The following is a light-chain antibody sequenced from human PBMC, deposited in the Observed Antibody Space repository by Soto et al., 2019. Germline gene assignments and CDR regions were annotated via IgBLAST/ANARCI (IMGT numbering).Light chain of an antibody. J-gene: IGKJ5*01. CDR3: QQRSNWPRGST. CDR2: GAS. CDR1: QSVSGY. Sequence: EIVLPQYTATLSLSPGERATLSCRAIQSVSGYLAWYQQKPGQAPRLLIYGASNRATGIPDRFSGSGSGTDFTLTISSLEPEDFAVYYCQQRSNWPRGSTFGQGTRLEIK. V-gene: IGKV3-11*01.